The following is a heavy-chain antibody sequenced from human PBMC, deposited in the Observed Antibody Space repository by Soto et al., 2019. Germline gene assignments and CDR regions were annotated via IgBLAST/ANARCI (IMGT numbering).Heavy chain of an antibody. CDR3: AHLAGLAHTDDF. J-gene: IGHJ4*02. V-gene: IGHV3-30-3*01. D-gene: IGHD3-9*01. CDR1: GLTFSDYA. CDR2: ISSDGNNR. Sequence: GSLRLSCAASGLTFSDYALHWVRQAPGKGLEWVTVISSDGNNRYYADSVKGRFTISRDNSKNTLYLQMNSLRVEDTAIYICAHLAGLAHTDDFWGQGTPVTVSS.